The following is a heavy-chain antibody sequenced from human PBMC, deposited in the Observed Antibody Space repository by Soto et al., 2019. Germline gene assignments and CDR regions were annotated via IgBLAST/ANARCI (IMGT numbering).Heavy chain of an antibody. V-gene: IGHV1-3*04. D-gene: IGHD4-4*01. CDR2: INTNTGNP. J-gene: IGHJ4*02. CDR3: ARAGYSNPPLDY. Sequence: ASVKVSCKASGYTFTSYAMNWVRQAPGQGLEWMGWINTNTGNPTYAQGRVTITADESTSTAYMELSSLRSEDTAVYYCARAGYSNPPLDYWGQGTLVTVSS. CDR1: GYTFTSYA.